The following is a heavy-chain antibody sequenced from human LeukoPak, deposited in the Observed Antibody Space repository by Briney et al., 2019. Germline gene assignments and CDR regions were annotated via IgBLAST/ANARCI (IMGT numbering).Heavy chain of an antibody. D-gene: IGHD2-15*01. Sequence: PGGSLRLSYSASGFTVSSNYMSWVRQAPGKGLEWVSVIYSGGSTYYADSVKGRFTISRDNSKNTLYLQMNSLRAEDTAVYYCARDLGYCSGGSCWGQGTLVTVSS. CDR3: ARDLGYCSGGSC. CDR1: GFTVSSNY. CDR2: IYSGGST. J-gene: IGHJ4*02. V-gene: IGHV3-53*01.